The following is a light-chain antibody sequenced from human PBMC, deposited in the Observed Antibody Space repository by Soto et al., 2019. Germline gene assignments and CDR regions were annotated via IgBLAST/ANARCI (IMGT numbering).Light chain of an antibody. CDR2: GAS. J-gene: IGKJ5*01. Sequence: EIVLTQSPGTLSLSPGERATLSCRASQSVSSSYVAWYQQQPGQAPRLLIYGASSRATGIPDMFSGSGSGTYFTITISRLAPEDFAVYYCQQYGSSSITFGQGTRLEIK. CDR3: QQYGSSSIT. V-gene: IGKV3-20*01. CDR1: QSVSSSY.